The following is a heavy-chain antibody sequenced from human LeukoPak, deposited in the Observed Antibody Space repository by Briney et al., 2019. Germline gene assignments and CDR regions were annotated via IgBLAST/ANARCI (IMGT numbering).Heavy chain of an antibody. CDR2: ISFDGTNK. Sequence: GGSLRLSCTASGVTLSNYAMHCVRRPPGRGLEWVAVISFDGTNKYYGDSVEGRFSVSRDNSKNTLYLQMNSLRPDDTAMYYCATDYGDYEPIDYWGQGTLVTVSS. CDR3: ATDYGDYEPIDY. V-gene: IGHV3-30*04. D-gene: IGHD4-17*01. J-gene: IGHJ4*02. CDR1: GVTLSNYA.